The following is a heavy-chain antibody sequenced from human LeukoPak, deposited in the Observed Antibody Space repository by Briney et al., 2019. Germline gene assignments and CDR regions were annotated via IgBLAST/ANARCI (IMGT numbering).Heavy chain of an antibody. D-gene: IGHD3-9*01. V-gene: IGHV1-8*01. CDR1: GYTFTSYG. Sequence: ASVKVSCKASGYTFTSYGINWLRQATGQGLEWMGWMNPNSGNTGYAQKFQGRVTMTRNTSISTAYMELSSLRSEDTAVYYCARAHPDIFDWLLSYAFDIWGQGTMVTVSS. CDR3: ARAHPDIFDWLLSYAFDI. CDR2: MNPNSGNT. J-gene: IGHJ3*02.